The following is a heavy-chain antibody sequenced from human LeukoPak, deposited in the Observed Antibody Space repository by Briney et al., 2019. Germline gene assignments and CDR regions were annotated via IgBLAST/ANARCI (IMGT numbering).Heavy chain of an antibody. CDR1: GFTFSSYA. D-gene: IGHD6-25*01. J-gene: IGHJ4*02. CDR2: ISYDGSDK. Sequence: GGSLRLSCAASGFTFSSYAMLWVRQAPGKGLEWVAVISYDGSDKYSADSVKGRFTVSRDNSKNTLYLQMNSLRAEDTAVYYCARDPDIEAAYYFDYWGQGTLVTVSS. V-gene: IGHV3-30*04. CDR3: ARDPDIEAAYYFDY.